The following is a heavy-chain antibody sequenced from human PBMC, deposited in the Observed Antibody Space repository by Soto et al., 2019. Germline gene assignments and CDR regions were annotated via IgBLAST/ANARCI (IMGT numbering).Heavy chain of an antibody. CDR3: ARDRGMVSYFFAMDV. D-gene: IGHD2-8*01. CDR1: GFIFSGYG. Sequence: QLVESGGGVVQPGRSLRLSCSASGFIFSGYGMHWVRQAPGKGLEWVAVISYDETNKYYADSEKGRFNISRDNSKNTVSLKAHSLREEDTGVYYCARDRGMVSYFFAMDVWGQATTLTVSS. CDR2: ISYDETNK. V-gene: IGHV3-33*05. J-gene: IGHJ6*02.